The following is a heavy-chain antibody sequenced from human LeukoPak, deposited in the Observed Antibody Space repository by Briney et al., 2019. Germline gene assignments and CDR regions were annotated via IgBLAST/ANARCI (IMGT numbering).Heavy chain of an antibody. Sequence: GGSLRLSCAASGFTFRSYGMHWVRQAPGKGLEWVSGINWNGGSTGYADSVKGRFTISRDNAKNSLYLQMNSLRAEDTALYYCARGGSYYDSSGSLDYWGQGTLVTVSS. CDR2: INWNGGST. J-gene: IGHJ4*02. D-gene: IGHD3-22*01. CDR1: GFTFRSYG. V-gene: IGHV3-20*04. CDR3: ARGGSYYDSSGSLDY.